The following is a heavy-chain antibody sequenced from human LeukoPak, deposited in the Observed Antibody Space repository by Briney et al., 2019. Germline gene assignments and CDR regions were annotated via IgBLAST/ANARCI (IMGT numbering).Heavy chain of an antibody. V-gene: IGHV1-2*02. CDR2: INPNSGGT. Sequence: GASVKVSCKASGYTFTGCYMHWVRQAPGQGLEWMGWINPNSGGTNYAQKFQGRVTMTRDTSISTAYMELSRLRSDDTAVYYCARARGYDFWSGIYYFDYWGQGTLVTVSS. CDR1: GYTFTGCY. J-gene: IGHJ4*02. D-gene: IGHD3-3*01. CDR3: ARARGYDFWSGIYYFDY.